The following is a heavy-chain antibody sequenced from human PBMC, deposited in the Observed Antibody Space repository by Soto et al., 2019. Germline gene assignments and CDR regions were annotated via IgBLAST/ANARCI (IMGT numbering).Heavy chain of an antibody. CDR3: ASDADYYDSSGYYFDAFDI. J-gene: IGHJ3*02. D-gene: IGHD3-22*01. Sequence: ASVKVSCKASGGTFSSYAISWVRQAPGQGLEWMGGIIPIFGTANYAQKFQGRVTITADESTSTAYMELSSLRSEDTAVYYCASDADYYDSSGYYFDAFDIWGQGTMVTVSS. V-gene: IGHV1-69*13. CDR1: GGTFSSYA. CDR2: IIPIFGTA.